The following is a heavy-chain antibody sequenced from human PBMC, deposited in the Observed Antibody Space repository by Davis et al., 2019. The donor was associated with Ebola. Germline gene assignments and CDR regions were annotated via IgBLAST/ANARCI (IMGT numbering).Heavy chain of an antibody. D-gene: IGHD1-26*01. J-gene: IGHJ4*02. Sequence: PGESLKISCAAAGFIFNNYAMTWVRQAPGRGLEWVSTTSSGGSTTYYADSVKGRFTISRDNSKNTLYLQMNSLRAEDTAVYYCARVRAISGSLDYFDYWGQGTLVTVSS. CDR3: ARVRAISGSLDYFDY. V-gene: IGHV3-23*01. CDR2: TSSGGSTT. CDR1: GFIFNNYA.